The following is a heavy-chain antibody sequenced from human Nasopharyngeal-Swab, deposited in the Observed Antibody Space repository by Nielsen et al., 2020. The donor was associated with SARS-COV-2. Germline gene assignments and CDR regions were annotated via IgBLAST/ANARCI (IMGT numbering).Heavy chain of an antibody. CDR2: IIPIFGTA. CDR1: GGTFSNYA. D-gene: IGHD2-2*01. Sequence: SVQVSCKASGGTFSNYAISWVRQAPGQGLEWMGGIIPIFGTANYAQKFQGRVTITADESTSTAYMELSSLRSEDTAVYYCARVGVVVVPAEGFWSGNEWFDPWGQGTLVTVSS. CDR3: ARVGVVVVPAEGFWSGNEWFDP. J-gene: IGHJ5*02. V-gene: IGHV1-69*13.